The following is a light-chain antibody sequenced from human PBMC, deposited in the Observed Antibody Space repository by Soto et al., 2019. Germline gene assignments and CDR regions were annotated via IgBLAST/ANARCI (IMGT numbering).Light chain of an antibody. V-gene: IGKV1-33*01. Sequence: DIQMTQSPSSLSASVGDRVTITCQASQAISNYLNWYQQKPGKAPKLLIYDASNLETGVPSRFSGSGSGTDFTFTISSLQPEDIATYYCQQYDNLPALTFGGGTKVDIK. J-gene: IGKJ4*01. CDR2: DAS. CDR1: QAISNY. CDR3: QQYDNLPALT.